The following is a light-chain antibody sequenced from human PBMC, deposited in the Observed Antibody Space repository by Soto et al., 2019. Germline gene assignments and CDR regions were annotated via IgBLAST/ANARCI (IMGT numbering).Light chain of an antibody. J-gene: IGKJ5*01. CDR3: QQYGSSAPIT. Sequence: TVMTQSPATLSVSPGERATLSCRASQSVNSNLAWYQQKPGQAPRLLIYGASIRATGIPDRFSGSGSETDFTLTISRLEPEDFALYYCQQYGSSAPITFGQGTRLEIK. CDR1: QSVNSN. CDR2: GAS. V-gene: IGKV3-20*01.